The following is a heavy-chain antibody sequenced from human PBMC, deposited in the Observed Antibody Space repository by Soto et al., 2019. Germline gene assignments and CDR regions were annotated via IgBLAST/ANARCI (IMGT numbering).Heavy chain of an antibody. CDR3: ARGPSGDKVDY. Sequence: PSETLSLTCTVSGGSISSGDYYWSWIRQPPGKGLEWIGYIYYSGSTYYNPSLKSRVTISLDTSKNQFSLKLSSVSVADTAVYYCARGPSGDKVDYWGQGILVPVSS. J-gene: IGHJ4*02. D-gene: IGHD7-27*01. CDR2: IYYSGST. CDR1: GGSISSGDYY. V-gene: IGHV4-30-4*01.